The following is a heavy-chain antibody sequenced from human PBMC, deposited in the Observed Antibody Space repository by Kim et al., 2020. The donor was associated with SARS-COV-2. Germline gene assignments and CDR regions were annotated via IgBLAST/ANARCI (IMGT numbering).Heavy chain of an antibody. Sequence: GESLKISCKGSGYSFTSYWISWVRQMPGKGLEWMGRIDPSDSYTNYSPSFQGHVTISADKSISTAYLQWSSLKASDTAMYYCASVRYATWWFDPWGQGTLVTVSS. V-gene: IGHV5-10-1*01. J-gene: IGHJ5*02. CDR2: IDPSDSYT. CDR1: GYSFTSYW. D-gene: IGHD2-2*01. CDR3: ASVRYATWWFDP.